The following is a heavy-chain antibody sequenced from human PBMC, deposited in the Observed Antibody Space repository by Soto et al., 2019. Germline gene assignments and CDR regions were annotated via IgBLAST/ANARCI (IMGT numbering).Heavy chain of an antibody. CDR2: IIPIFGTA. Sequence: GASVKVSCKASGGTFSSYAISWVRQAPGQGLEWMGGIIPIFGTANYAQKFQGRVTITADESTSTAYMELSSLRSEDTAVYYCARDVAVAGTGAGLDVWGQGTTVTVSS. D-gene: IGHD6-13*01. V-gene: IGHV1-69*13. J-gene: IGHJ6*02. CDR1: GGTFSSYA. CDR3: ARDVAVAGTGAGLDV.